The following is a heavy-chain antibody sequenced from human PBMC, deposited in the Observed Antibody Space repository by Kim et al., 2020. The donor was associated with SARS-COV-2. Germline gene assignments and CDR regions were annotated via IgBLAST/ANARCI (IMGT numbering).Heavy chain of an antibody. J-gene: IGHJ4*02. V-gene: IGHV3-48*02. CDR3: ARNSDYYDSSGLDY. D-gene: IGHD3-22*01. Sequence: ADSVKGRFTISRDNAKNSLYLQMNSLRDEDTAVYYCARNSDYYDSSGLDYWVQGTLVTVSS.